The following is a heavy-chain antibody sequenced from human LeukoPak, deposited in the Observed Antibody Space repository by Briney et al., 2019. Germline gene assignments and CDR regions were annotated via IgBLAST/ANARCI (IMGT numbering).Heavy chain of an antibody. D-gene: IGHD3-10*02. CDR3: AKDLFSRYYDVPRARGWFDP. CDR2: ISGSGGST. Sequence: GGSLRLSCAASGFTFSSYAMSWVRQAPGKGLEWVPAISGSGGSTYYADSVKGRFTISRDNSKNTLYLQMNSLRAEDTAVYYCAKDLFSRYYDVPRARGWFDPWGQGTLVTVSS. V-gene: IGHV3-23*01. CDR1: GFTFSSYA. J-gene: IGHJ5*02.